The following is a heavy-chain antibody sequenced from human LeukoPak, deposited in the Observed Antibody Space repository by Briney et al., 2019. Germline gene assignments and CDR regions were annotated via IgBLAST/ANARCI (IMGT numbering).Heavy chain of an antibody. CDR1: GYTFTSYY. CDR3: ARGPNYDILTPWFDP. J-gene: IGHJ5*02. Sequence: ASVKVSCKASGYTFTSYYMHWVRQAPGQGLEWMGIINPRDGSTSYAQKLQGRVTMTRATSTSTVYMELSSLSSEDTAVYYCARGPNYDILTPWFDPWGQGTLVTVSS. V-gene: IGHV1-46*04. D-gene: IGHD3-9*01. CDR2: INPRDGST.